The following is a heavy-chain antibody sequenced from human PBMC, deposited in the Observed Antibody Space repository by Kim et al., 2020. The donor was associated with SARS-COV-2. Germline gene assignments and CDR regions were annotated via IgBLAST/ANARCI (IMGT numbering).Heavy chain of an antibody. J-gene: IGHJ6*02. CDR3: ASTYYDFWSGYYNYGMDV. V-gene: IGHV1-69*02. D-gene: IGHD3-3*01. CDR1: GGTFSSYT. Sequence: SVKVSCKASGGTFSSYTISWVRQAPGQGLEWMGRIIPILGIANYAQKFQGRVTITADKSTSTAYMELSSLRSEDTAVYYCASTYYDFWSGYYNYGMDVWGQGTTVTVSS. CDR2: IIPILGIA.